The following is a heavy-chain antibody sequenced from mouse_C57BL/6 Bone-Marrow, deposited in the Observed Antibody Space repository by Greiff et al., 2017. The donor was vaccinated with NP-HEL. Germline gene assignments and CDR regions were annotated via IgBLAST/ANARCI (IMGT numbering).Heavy chain of an antibody. J-gene: IGHJ1*03. D-gene: IGHD1-1*01. CDR3: TRITTVVARYWYFDV. CDR1: GYTFTDYE. V-gene: IGHV1-15*01. CDR2: IDPETGGT. Sequence: VKLVESGAELVRPGASVTLSCKASGYTFTDYEMHWVKQTPVHGLEWIGAIDPETGGTAYNQKFKGKAILTADKSSSTAYMELRSLTSEDSAVYYCTRITTVVARYWYFDVWGTGTTVTVSS.